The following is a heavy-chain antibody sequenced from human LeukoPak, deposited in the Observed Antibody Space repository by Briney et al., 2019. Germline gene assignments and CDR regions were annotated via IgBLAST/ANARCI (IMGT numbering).Heavy chain of an antibody. J-gene: IGHJ4*02. CDR1: GFPFSSYS. D-gene: IGHD3-22*01. Sequence: GGSLRLSCAASGFPFSSYSMNWVRQAPGKGLEWVSSISNSSYIYYADSVKGRFTISRDNAKNSLYLQMNSLRAEDTAVYYCARDRGGDSSGFYPDYWGQGTLVTVSS. CDR3: ARDRGGDSSGFYPDY. V-gene: IGHV3-21*01. CDR2: ISNSSYI.